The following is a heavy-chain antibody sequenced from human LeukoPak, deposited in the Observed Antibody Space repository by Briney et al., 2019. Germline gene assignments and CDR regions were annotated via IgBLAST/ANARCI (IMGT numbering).Heavy chain of an antibody. V-gene: IGHV3-21*01. Sequence: GGSLRLSCAASGFTFSSYSMNGVRQAPGKGLEWVSSISSSSSYIYYADSVKGRFTISRDNAKNSLYLQMNSLRAEDTAVYYCARDRGYCSGGSCYYFDYWGQGTLVTVSS. CDR3: ARDRGYCSGGSCYYFDY. J-gene: IGHJ4*02. D-gene: IGHD2-15*01. CDR2: ISSSSSYI. CDR1: GFTFSSYS.